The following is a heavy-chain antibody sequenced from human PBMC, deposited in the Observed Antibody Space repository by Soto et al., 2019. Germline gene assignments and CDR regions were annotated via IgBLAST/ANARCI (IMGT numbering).Heavy chain of an antibody. J-gene: IGHJ6*02. Sequence: QVQLVESGGGVVQPGRSLRLSCAASGFTFSSYGMHWVRQAPGKGLEWVAVISYDGSNKYYADSVKGRFTISRDNSKNTLYLQMKSLRAEDTAVYYCAKDLAFSMDVWGQGTTVTVSS. CDR3: AKDLAFSMDV. CDR1: GFTFSSYG. CDR2: ISYDGSNK. V-gene: IGHV3-30*18.